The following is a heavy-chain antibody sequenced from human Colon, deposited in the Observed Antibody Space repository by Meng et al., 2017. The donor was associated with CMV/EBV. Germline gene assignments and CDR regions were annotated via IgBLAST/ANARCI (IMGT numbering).Heavy chain of an antibody. V-gene: IGHV3-33*07. J-gene: IGHJ4*02. D-gene: IGHD6-25*01. CDR2: IWYDGTKK. CDR1: GFTIDWHA. CDR3: ATGGGTEAAAAGVFDF. Sequence: GGSLRLSCTASGFTIDWHAMYWVRQAPGKGLEWVATIWYDGTKKYYADSVKGRFTISRDNSKNMQFLEMNSLRDEDTAVYFCATGGGTEAAAAGVFDFWGQGTLVTVSS.